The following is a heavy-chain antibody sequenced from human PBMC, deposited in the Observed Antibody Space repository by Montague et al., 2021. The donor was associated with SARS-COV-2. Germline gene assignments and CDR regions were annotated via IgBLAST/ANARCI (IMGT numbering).Heavy chain of an antibody. CDR1: GFTFSSCA. CDR2: ISGSGGST. V-gene: IGHV3-23*01. Sequence: SLRLSCAASGFTFSSCAMSWVRQAPGKGLEWVSAISGSGGSTYYADSVKGRFTISRDISKNTLYLQMNSLRAEDTAVYYCAKDLEYCSGGSCYSPYYFDYWGQGTLVTVSS. CDR3: AKDLEYCSGGSCYSPYYFDY. D-gene: IGHD2-15*01. J-gene: IGHJ4*02.